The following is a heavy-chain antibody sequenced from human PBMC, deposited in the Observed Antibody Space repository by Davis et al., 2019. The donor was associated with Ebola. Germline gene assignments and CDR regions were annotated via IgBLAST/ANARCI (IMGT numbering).Heavy chain of an antibody. CDR2: IYYSGST. V-gene: IGHV4-30-4*01. J-gene: IGHJ3*02. CDR3: ARLRRDAFDI. CDR1: GGPISSGDYY. Sequence: SETLSLTCTVSGGPISSGDYYWSWIRQPPGKGLEWIGYIYYSGSTYYRPSLRSRVTISVDTSRNQFSLKLSSVTAADTAVYYCARLRRDAFDIWGQGTMVTVSS.